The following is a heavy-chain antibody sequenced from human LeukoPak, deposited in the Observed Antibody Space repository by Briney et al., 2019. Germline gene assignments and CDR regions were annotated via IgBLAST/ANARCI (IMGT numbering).Heavy chain of an antibody. Sequence: GGSLRLSCAASGFTVSSNYMSWVRQAPGKGLEWVSVIYSGGSTYYADSVKGRFTISRDNSKNTLYLQMNSLRAEDTAVYYCARGVMGPNYYYYYGMDVWGQGTTVTVSS. CDR1: GFTVSSNY. CDR3: ARGVMGPNYYYYYGMDV. D-gene: IGHD1-26*01. CDR2: IYSGGST. J-gene: IGHJ6*02. V-gene: IGHV3-53*01.